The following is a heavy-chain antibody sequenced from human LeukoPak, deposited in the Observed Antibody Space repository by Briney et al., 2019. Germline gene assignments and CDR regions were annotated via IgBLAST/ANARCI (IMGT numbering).Heavy chain of an antibody. CDR3: ARDLYYYDSSPGY. CDR1: GFTFSSYA. D-gene: IGHD3-22*01. Sequence: GGSLRLSCAASGFTFSSYAMHWVRQAPGKGLEWVVVISYDGSNKYYADSVKGRFTISRDNSKNTLYLQMNSLRAEDTAVYYCARDLYYYDSSPGYWGQGTLVTVSS. CDR2: ISYDGSNK. J-gene: IGHJ4*02. V-gene: IGHV3-30*01.